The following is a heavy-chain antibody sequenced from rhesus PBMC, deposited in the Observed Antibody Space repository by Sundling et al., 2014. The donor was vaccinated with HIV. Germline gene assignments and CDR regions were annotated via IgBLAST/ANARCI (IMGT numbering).Heavy chain of an antibody. Sequence: EVQLVESGGGLVQPGGSLRLSCAASGFTFSSYGMSWVRQAPGKGLEWVSSISSASNYIYYTDSVKGRFTISRDNAKNSLSLQMNSLRAEDTAVYYCSRPVAATWLGFDYWGQGVPVTVSS. CDR3: SRPVAATWLGFDY. CDR1: GFTFSSYG. CDR2: ISSASNYI. J-gene: IGHJ4*01. D-gene: IGHD4-29*01. V-gene: IGHV3-136*01.